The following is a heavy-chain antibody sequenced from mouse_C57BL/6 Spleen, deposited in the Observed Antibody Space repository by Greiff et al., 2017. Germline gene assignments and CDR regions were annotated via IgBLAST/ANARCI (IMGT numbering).Heavy chain of an antibody. CDR3: ARRDDGYPAWFAY. J-gene: IGHJ3*01. V-gene: IGHV1-55*01. CDR2: IYPGSGST. Sequence: VQLQQPGAELVKPGASVKMSCKASGYTFTSYWITWVKQRPGQGLEWIGDIYPGSGSTNYNEKFKSKATLTVDTSSSTAYMQLSSLTSEDSAVYYCARRDDGYPAWFAYWGQGTLVTVSA. D-gene: IGHD2-3*01. CDR1: GYTFTSYW.